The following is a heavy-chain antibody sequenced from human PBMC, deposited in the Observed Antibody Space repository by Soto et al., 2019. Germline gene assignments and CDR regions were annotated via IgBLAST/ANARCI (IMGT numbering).Heavy chain of an antibody. CDR1: GFTFSDYS. CDR3: ARVSDEIVLTSEW. D-gene: IGHD2-8*01. Sequence: GGSLRLSCAASGFTFSDYSVNWVRQAPGKGLEWVSFISSSSSYIYYADSVKGRFTISRDNAKNSVYLQMNSLRAEDTAVYYCARVSDEIVLTSEWWGQGTLVTVSS. CDR2: ISSSSSYI. V-gene: IGHV3-21*01. J-gene: IGHJ4*02.